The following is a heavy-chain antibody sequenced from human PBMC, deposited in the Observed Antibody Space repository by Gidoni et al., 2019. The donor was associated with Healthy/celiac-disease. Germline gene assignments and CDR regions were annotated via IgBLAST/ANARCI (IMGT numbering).Heavy chain of an antibody. D-gene: IGHD3-22*01. CDR1: GGSICRGGYY. J-gene: IGHJ4*02. V-gene: IGHV4-31*03. CDR3: ATNHLYYYDSSGSYFDY. CDR2: IYYSGST. Sequence: QAQLQASGPGLVKPSQTLSLTCTVSGGSICRGGYYWSWIRQHPGKGLEWIGYIYYSGSTYYNPSLKSRVTISVDTSKNQFSLKLSSVTAADTAVYYCATNHLYYYDSSGSYFDYWGQGTLVTVSS.